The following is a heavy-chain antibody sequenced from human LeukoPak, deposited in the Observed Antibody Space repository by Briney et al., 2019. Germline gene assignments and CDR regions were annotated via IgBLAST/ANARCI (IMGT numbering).Heavy chain of an antibody. D-gene: IGHD3-16*01. CDR1: VYTFTSYG. Sequence: ASVKVSCKASVYTFTSYGISWVRQAPEQGLEWMGWISAYNGNTNYAQKLQGRVTMTTDTSTSTAYMELRSLRSGDTAVYYCARDGGPDSDYYYYYGMDVWGQGTTVTVSS. CDR3: ARDGGPDSDYYYYYGMDV. J-gene: IGHJ6*02. CDR2: ISAYNGNT. V-gene: IGHV1-18*01.